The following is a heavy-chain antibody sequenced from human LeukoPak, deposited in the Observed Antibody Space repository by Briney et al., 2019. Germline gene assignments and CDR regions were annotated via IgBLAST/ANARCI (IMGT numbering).Heavy chain of an antibody. V-gene: IGHV1-2*06. CDR3: AREANDSSGYYPKHDAFDI. D-gene: IGHD3-22*01. J-gene: IGHJ3*02. CDR2: INPNSGGT. Sequence: ASVKVSCKASGYTFTGYYMHWVRQAPGQGLEWMGRINPNSGGTNYAQKFQGRVTMTRDTSISTACMELSRLRSDDTAVYYCAREANDSSGYYPKHDAFDIWGQGTMVTVSS. CDR1: GYTFTGYY.